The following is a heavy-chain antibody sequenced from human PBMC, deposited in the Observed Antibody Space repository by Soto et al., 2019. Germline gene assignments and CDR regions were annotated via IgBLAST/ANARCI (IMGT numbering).Heavy chain of an antibody. J-gene: IGHJ6*02. CDR3: TRCRITVAGALYAMDV. CDR2: IYPGDSDT. CDR1: GYSFTSYW. Sequence: GESLKISCKGSGYSFTSYWVGWVRQMPGKGLECMGIIYPGDSDTRYSPSFQGQVTISRDDSKSFAYLQMNSLKTEDTAVYYCTRCRITVAGALYAMDVWGPGTTVTVSS. V-gene: IGHV5-51*01. D-gene: IGHD6-19*01.